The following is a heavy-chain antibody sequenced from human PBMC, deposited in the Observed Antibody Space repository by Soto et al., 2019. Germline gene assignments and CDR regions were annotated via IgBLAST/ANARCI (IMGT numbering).Heavy chain of an antibody. Sequence: GGSLRLSCEASGVTFNNYAIAWVRQAPGKGLEWVSGITSSGAAYYADSVKGRFTISRDNSKNTLYLQMNSLRAEDTAVYYCAKRERNVSDMDFVSWGQGLLVTAPQ. D-gene: IGHD6-25*01. J-gene: IGHJ5*01. CDR3: AKRERNVSDMDFVS. V-gene: IGHV3-23*01. CDR2: ITSSGAA. CDR1: GVTFNNYA.